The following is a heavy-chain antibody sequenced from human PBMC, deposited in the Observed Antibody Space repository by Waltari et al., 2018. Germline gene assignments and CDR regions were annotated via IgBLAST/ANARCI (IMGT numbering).Heavy chain of an antibody. D-gene: IGHD4-17*01. V-gene: IGHV1-46*04. CDR1: GYTFTSYY. CDR2: INPSGGST. Sequence: QVQLVQSGAEVKKPGASVKVSCKASGYTFTSYYMHWVRQAPGQGLEWMGIINPSGGSTSYGQKLQGRVTMTRDTSTSTVYMELSSVRSEDTAVYYCARDRVRGDYQPPFDYWGQGTLVTVSS. J-gene: IGHJ4*02. CDR3: ARDRVRGDYQPPFDY.